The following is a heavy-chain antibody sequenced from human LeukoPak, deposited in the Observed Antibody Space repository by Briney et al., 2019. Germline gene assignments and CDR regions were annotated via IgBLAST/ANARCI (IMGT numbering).Heavy chain of an antibody. CDR3: ATARDQGTSSWWYFDL. CDR2: FDPEDGET. J-gene: IGHJ2*01. Sequence: ASVKVSCKVSGYTLTELSMHWVRQAPGKGLEGMGGFDPEDGETIYAQKFQGRVTMTEDTSTDTAYMELSSLRSEDTAVYYCATARDQGTSSWWYFDLWGRGTLVTVSS. CDR1: GYTLTELS. V-gene: IGHV1-24*01.